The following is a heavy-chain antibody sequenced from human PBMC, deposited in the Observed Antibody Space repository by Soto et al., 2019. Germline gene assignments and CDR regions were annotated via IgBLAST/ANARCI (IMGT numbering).Heavy chain of an antibody. CDR2: IIPLFDST. CDR1: GGTFNTPS. J-gene: IGHJ4*02. Sequence: QVLLVQSGAEGKRPGSSAKVSCKPSGGTFNTPSINWVRQAPGQGLEWVGAIIPLFDSTNYAQKFQDRVTITADKSMDTAYLELNNLRSDDTAVYYCTTRDQGRFDHWGQGTPLTVSS. CDR3: TTRDQGRFDH. V-gene: IGHV1-69*06.